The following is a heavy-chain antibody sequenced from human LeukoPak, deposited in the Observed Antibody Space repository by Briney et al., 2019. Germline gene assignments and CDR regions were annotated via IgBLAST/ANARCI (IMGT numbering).Heavy chain of an antibody. CDR2: ISWNSGSI. Sequence: GGSLRLSCAASGFTFDDYAMHWVRQAPGKGLEWVSGISWNSGSIGYADSVKGRFTISRDNAKTSLYLQMNSLRAEDTAVYYCARIGSSWRFDYWGQGTLVTVSS. CDR1: GFTFDDYA. D-gene: IGHD6-13*01. CDR3: ARIGSSWRFDY. V-gene: IGHV3-9*01. J-gene: IGHJ4*02.